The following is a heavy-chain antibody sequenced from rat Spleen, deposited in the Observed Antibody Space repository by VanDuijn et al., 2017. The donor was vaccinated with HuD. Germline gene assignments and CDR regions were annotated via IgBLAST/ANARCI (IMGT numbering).Heavy chain of an antibody. V-gene: IGHV2S63*01. CDR2: MWSDGDT. CDR3: VRHEPQDYFAY. J-gene: IGHJ2*01. Sequence: VQLKESGPGLVQPSQTLSLTCTVSGFSLTDYSVHWVRQPPGKGLEWMGVMWSDGDTSYNSALKSRLSISRDTSKSQVFLRMNSLQPEDTGTYYCVRHEPQDYFAYWGQGLLVTVSS. CDR1: GFSLTDYS.